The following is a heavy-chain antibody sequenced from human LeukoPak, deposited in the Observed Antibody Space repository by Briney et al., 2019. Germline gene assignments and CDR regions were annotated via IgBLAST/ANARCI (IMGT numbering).Heavy chain of an antibody. V-gene: IGHV4-59*01. CDR1: GGSISSYY. J-gene: IGHJ5*01. CDR2: LYNSGNT. CDR3: ARDEKNWFEY. Sequence: SETLSLTCSVSGGSISSYYWSWIRQPPGKGLEWIGYLYNSGNTNYNPSLKSRVTISVDTSKNQFSLSLSSVTAADTAVYYCARDEKNWFEYWGQGTLVTVSS.